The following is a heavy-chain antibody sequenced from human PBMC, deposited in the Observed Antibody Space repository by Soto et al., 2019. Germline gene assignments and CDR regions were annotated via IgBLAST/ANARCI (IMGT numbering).Heavy chain of an antibody. CDR1: GFTFSSHA. Sequence: PGGSLRLSCTASGFTFSSHAMSWISQAQGKGLEWVSAISGSGGSTYYADSVKGRFTISRDNSKNTLYLQMNSLRAEDTAVYYCAKDRLSSVKTRGFDYWGQGTLVTVSS. CDR2: ISGSGGST. J-gene: IGHJ4*02. D-gene: IGHD3-16*02. CDR3: AKDRLSSVKTRGFDY. V-gene: IGHV3-23*01.